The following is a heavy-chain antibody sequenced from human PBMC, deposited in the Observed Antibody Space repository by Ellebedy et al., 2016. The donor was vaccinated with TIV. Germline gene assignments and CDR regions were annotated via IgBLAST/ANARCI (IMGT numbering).Heavy chain of an antibody. J-gene: IGHJ2*01. Sequence: MPSETLSLTCTVSGGSISSYYWSWIRQPPGKGLEWIGYIYYSGSTNYNPSLKSRVTISVDTSKNQFSLKLSSVTAADTAVYYCARGPDYFVVYFDLWGRGTLVTVSS. V-gene: IGHV4-59*01. D-gene: IGHD2/OR15-2a*01. CDR2: IYYSGST. CDR3: ARGPDYFVVYFDL. CDR1: GGSISSYY.